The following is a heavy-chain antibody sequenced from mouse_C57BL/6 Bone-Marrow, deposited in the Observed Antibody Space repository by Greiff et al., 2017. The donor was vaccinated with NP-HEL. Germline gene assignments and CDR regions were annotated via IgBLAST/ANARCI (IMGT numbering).Heavy chain of an antibody. D-gene: IGHD2-12*01. CDR3: ASVVLRRDWYFDV. CDR1: GYTFTSYW. CDR2: INPSNGGT. J-gene: IGHJ1*03. V-gene: IGHV1-53*01. Sequence: VQLQQPGTELVKPGASVKLSCKASGYTFTSYWMHWVKQRPGQGLEWIGNINPSNGGTNYNEKFKSKATLTVDKSSSTAYMQLSSLTSEDSAVYYCASVVLRRDWYFDVWGTGTTVTVSS.